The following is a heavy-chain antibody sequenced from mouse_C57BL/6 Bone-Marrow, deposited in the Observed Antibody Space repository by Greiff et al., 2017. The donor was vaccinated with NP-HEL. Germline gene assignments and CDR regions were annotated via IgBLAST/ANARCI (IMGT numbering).Heavy chain of an antibody. V-gene: IGHV1-69*01. CDR2: IDTSDSYT. J-gene: IGHJ1*03. CDR3: ARERVWYFDV. CDR1: GYTFTSYW. Sequence: QVQLQQPGAELVMPGASVKLSCKASGYTFTSYWMHWVKQRPGQGLEWIGEIDTSDSYTNYNQKFKGTSTLTVDKSSRTAYMQRISLTSEDSAVYDCARERVWYFDVWGTGTTVTVSS.